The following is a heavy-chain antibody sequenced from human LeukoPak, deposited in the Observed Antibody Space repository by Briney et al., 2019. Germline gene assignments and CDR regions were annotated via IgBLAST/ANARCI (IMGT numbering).Heavy chain of an antibody. J-gene: IGHJ3*01. D-gene: IGHD3-9*01. CDR2: IKVHNGDT. V-gene: IGHV1-18*01. CDR3: ARDRYDVGVAFDF. CDR1: GYMFAVFG. Sequence: ASVKVSCKASGYMFAVFGITWVRQAPGQGLEWMGSIKVHNGDTNYAQKFRGRLIMTTDTSATTAYMELRSLKSDDTAVYYSARDRYDVGVAFDFWGQGTMVTVSS.